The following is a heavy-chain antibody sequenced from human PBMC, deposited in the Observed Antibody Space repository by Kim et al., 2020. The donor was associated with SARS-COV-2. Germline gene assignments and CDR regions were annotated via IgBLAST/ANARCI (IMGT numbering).Heavy chain of an antibody. CDR2: IYYSGST. J-gene: IGHJ6*03. V-gene: IGHV4-59*08. CDR3: ARHFPYDFWSGYSQMSYYYYYYYMDV. CDR1: GGSISSYY. D-gene: IGHD3-3*01. Sequence: SETLSLTCTVSGGSISSYYWSWIRQPPGKGLEWIGYIYYSGSTNYNPSLKSRVTISVDTSKNQFSLKLSSVTAADTAVYYCARHFPYDFWSGYSQMSYYYYYYYMDVWGKGTTVTVSS.